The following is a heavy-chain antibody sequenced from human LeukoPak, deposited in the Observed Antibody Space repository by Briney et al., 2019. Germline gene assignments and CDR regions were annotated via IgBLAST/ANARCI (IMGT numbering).Heavy chain of an antibody. CDR1: GFTFSSYW. Sequence: PGGSLRLSCAASGFTFSSYWMHWVRQVPGKGLVWVSRITSDGSSTNYADSVKGRFTISRDNAKNTLYLQMNSLRAEDTAVYYCARDYGQQLGDWFDPWGQGTLVTVSS. CDR2: ITSDGSST. D-gene: IGHD6-13*01. J-gene: IGHJ5*02. V-gene: IGHV3-74*01. CDR3: ARDYGQQLGDWFDP.